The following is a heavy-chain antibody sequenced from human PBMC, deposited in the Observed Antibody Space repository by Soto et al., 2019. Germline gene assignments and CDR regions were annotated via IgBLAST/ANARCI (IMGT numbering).Heavy chain of an antibody. CDR3: ATSGGKWELDFDY. D-gene: IGHD1-26*01. Sequence: EASVKVSCKVSGYTLTELSMHWVRQAPGKGLEWMGGFDPEDGETIYAQKFQGRVTMTEDTSTDTAYMELSSLRSEDTAVYYCATSGGKWELDFDYWGQGTLVTVSS. J-gene: IGHJ4*02. CDR2: FDPEDGET. V-gene: IGHV1-24*01. CDR1: GYTLTELS.